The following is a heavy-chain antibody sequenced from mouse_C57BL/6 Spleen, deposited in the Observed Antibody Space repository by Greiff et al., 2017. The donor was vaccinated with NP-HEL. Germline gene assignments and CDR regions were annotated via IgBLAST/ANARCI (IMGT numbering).Heavy chain of an antibody. J-gene: IGHJ3*01. V-gene: IGHV1-61*01. CDR2: IYPSDSET. D-gene: IGHD2-5*01. Sequence: QVQLQQPGAELVRPGSSVKLSCKASGYTFTSYWMDWVKQRPGQGLEWIGNIYPSDSETHYNQKFKDKATLTVDKSSSTAYMQLSSLTSEDSAVYYCARYSNYEGFAYWGQGTLVTVSA. CDR3: ARYSNYEGFAY. CDR1: GYTFTSYW.